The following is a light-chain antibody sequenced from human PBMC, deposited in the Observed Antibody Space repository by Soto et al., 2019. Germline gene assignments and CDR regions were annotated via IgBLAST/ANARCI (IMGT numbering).Light chain of an antibody. V-gene: IGKV3-20*01. CDR2: GAS. J-gene: IGKJ2*01. Sequence: EIVLTQSPGTLSLSPGERATLSCRASQSLSSRSLAWYQQKPGQAPRLLIYGASSRATGIPDRFSCSWSGTDFTLTISRLEPEDSAVYYCQQYGSLPPNTFGQGTKLEIK. CDR3: QQYGSLPPNT. CDR1: QSLSSRS.